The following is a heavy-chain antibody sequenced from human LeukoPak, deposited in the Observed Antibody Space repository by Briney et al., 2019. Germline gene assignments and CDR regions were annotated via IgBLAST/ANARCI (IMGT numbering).Heavy chain of an antibody. CDR3: ARTSRTYFPFDY. Sequence: PGESLKISCKTSGYSFTRYWIAWVRQTPGKGLEWMGIVYPDDSDTRYSPAFQGQVTIPADKSITTAYLHWSSLKASDTAVYYCARTSRTYFPFDYWGQGTLVTVSS. CDR1: GYSFTRYW. V-gene: IGHV5-51*01. J-gene: IGHJ4*02. CDR2: VYPDDSDT. D-gene: IGHD1-26*01.